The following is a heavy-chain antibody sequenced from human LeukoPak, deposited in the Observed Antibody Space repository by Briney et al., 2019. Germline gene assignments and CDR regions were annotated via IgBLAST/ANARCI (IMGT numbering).Heavy chain of an antibody. J-gene: IGHJ6*02. CDR3: ARVYPNSYYAMDV. CDR2: TRNKPNGYST. V-gene: IGHV3-72*01. Sequence: GGSLRLSCAASGLTFSDHYMDWVRQAPGKGLEWVGRTRNKPNGYSTEYAASVKVRFTISRDDSKNSLYLQMNSLKTEDTAVYYCARVYPNSYYAMDVWGPGTTVTVSS. D-gene: IGHD1-14*01. CDR1: GLTFSDHY.